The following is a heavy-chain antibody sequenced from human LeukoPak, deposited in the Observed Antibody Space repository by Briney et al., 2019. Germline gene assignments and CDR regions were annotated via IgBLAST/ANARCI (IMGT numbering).Heavy chain of an antibody. V-gene: IGHV3-30*01. CDR1: GFTFSGYA. Sequence: PARSLRLSCAAYGFTFSGYALHWVRQAPGKGLEWVAVISYDGSNKYYADSVKRRFTISRDNSKSTLHLQMHSLRAEDTAVYYRARLDPSRGYYYYMDVWGKGTTVTVSS. J-gene: IGHJ6*03. CDR3: ARLDPSRGYYYYMDV. CDR2: ISYDGSNK.